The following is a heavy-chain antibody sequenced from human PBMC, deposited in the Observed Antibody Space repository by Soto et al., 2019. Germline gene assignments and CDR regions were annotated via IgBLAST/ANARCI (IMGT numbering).Heavy chain of an antibody. D-gene: IGHD2-2*01. J-gene: IGHJ6*02. CDR3: ARDIVVVPAAMDYYYYYGIDV. CDR2: IYYSGST. V-gene: IGHV4-30-4*01. Sequence: PSETLSLTCTVSGGSISSGDYYWSWIRQPPGKGLEWIGYIYYSGSTYYNPSLKSRVTISVDTSKNQFSLKLSSVTAADTAVYYFARDIVVVPAAMDYYYYYGIDVWGQGTTVTVSS. CDR1: GGSISSGDYY.